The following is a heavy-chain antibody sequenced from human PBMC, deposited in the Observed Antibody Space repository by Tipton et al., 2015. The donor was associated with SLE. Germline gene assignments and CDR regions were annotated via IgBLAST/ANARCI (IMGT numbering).Heavy chain of an antibody. CDR1: GFTFSDYY. CDR3: AKDRVAAAGGWGFDY. CDR2: ISSSGGSI. Sequence: SLRLSCAASGFTFSDYYMSWIRQAPGKGLEWVSYISSSGGSIYFPDSVKGRFTISRDNSKNTLYLQMNSLRAEDTAVYYCAKDRVAAAGGWGFDYWGQGTLVTVSS. D-gene: IGHD6-13*01. J-gene: IGHJ4*02. V-gene: IGHV3-11*01.